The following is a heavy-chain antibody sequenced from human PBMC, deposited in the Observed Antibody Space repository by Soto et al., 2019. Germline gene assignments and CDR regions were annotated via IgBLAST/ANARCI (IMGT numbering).Heavy chain of an antibody. CDR2: IDPSDSYT. CDR3: ARRYSDSRTDC. Sequence: GESLKIPCQTSGYTFTTYWITWVRQVPGKGLEWMGRIDPSDSYTNYGPSFQGHVTISVDKSISTAYLQWSSLKASDTAMYYCARRYSDSRTDCWGRGTLVTVSS. V-gene: IGHV5-10-1*01. CDR1: GYTFTTYW. J-gene: IGHJ4*02. D-gene: IGHD3-9*01.